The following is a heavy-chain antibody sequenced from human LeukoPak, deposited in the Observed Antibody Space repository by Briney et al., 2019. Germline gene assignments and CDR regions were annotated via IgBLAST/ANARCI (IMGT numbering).Heavy chain of an antibody. V-gene: IGHV3-21*01. Sequence: GGSLRLSCAASGFTFSSYSMNWVRQAPGKGLEWVSSISSSSSYIYYADSVKGRFTISRDNAKNSLYLQMNSLRAEDTAVYYCARDQGTIFGVVSPGPIDYWGQGTLVTVSS. CDR1: GFTFSSYS. D-gene: IGHD3-3*01. CDR2: ISSSSSYI. CDR3: ARDQGTIFGVVSPGPIDY. J-gene: IGHJ4*02.